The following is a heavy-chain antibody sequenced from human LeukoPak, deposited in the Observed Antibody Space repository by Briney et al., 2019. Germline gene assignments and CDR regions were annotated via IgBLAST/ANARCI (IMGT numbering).Heavy chain of an antibody. CDR3: VRDLGGRSGH. V-gene: IGHV3-48*04. Sequence: GGSLRLSCAASGFTFSSYNMNWVRQAPGKGLEWVSYISSGSSTIYYADSVKGRFTISRDNAKNTLYLQMNSLRAEDTAVYYCVRDLGGRSGHWGQGTLVTVSS. CDR2: ISSGSSTI. J-gene: IGHJ4*02. CDR1: GFTFSSYN. D-gene: IGHD1-26*01.